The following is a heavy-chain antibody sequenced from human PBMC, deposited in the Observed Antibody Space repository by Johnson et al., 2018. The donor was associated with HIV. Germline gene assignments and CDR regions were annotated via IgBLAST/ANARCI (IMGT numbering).Heavy chain of an antibody. D-gene: IGHD2-15*01. CDR2: ISYDGNNK. CDR1: GFTFDDYG. Sequence: QVQLVESGGGLVQPGGSLRLSCAASGFTFDDYGMCWVRQAPGKGLEWVAVISYDGNNKYYADSVKGRFTISRDNSKNSLYLQMNSLRDEDTALYYCARAVRVGYCSGGSCYSPAFDIWGQGTMVTVSS. J-gene: IGHJ3*02. CDR3: ARAVRVGYCSGGSCYSPAFDI. V-gene: IGHV3-30*03.